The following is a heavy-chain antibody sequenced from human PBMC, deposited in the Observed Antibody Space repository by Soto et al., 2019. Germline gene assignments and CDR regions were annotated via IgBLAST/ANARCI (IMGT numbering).Heavy chain of an antibody. V-gene: IGHV1-18*01. CDR3: ARGRYGDY. J-gene: IGHJ4*02. CDR2: ISAHNGNT. Sequence: QVHLVQSGAEVKKPGASVKVSCKGSGYGFTTYGITWVRQAPGQGLEWMAWISAHNGNTNYAQKLQGRVTVTRDTSTRTAYMELRSLRSDDTAVYYCARGRYGDYWGQGAQVTVSS. CDR1: GYGFTTYG. D-gene: IGHD1-1*01.